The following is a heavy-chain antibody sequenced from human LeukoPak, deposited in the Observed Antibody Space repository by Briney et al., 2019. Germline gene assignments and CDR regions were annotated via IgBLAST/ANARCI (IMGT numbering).Heavy chain of an antibody. CDR2: IYSSGST. Sequence: SETLSLTCTVSGGSISSYYWSWIRQPAGKGLEWIGRIYSSGSTNYNPSLKSRVTMSVDTSKNQFSLSLISVTAADTAVYYCARDGVSALNLYSDLWGRGTLVTVSS. J-gene: IGHJ2*01. V-gene: IGHV4-4*07. CDR1: GGSISSYY. D-gene: IGHD3-3*01. CDR3: ARDGVSALNLYSDL.